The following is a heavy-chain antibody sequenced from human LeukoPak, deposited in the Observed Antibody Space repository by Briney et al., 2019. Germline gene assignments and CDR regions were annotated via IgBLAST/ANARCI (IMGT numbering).Heavy chain of an antibody. J-gene: IGHJ4*02. CDR2: ISSSSSTI. Sequence: GGSLRLSCAASGVTFSSYSMNWVRQAPGKGLEWGSYISSSSSTIYYADSVKGRFTISRNNAKNSLYLQMNSLTAEATAGFYCARSWEYYDSSGYRGTFDYWGQGTLVTVSS. CDR1: GVTFSSYS. V-gene: IGHV3-48*01. CDR3: ARSWEYYDSSGYRGTFDY. D-gene: IGHD3-22*01.